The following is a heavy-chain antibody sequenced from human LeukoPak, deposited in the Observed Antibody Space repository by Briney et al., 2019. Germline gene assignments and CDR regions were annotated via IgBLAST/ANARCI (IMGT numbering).Heavy chain of an antibody. CDR3: ARSAGLDSFDY. D-gene: IGHD3/OR15-3a*01. Sequence: PSETLSLTCTVSGGSISSYYWSWIRQPPGKGLEWIGYIYYSGSTNYNPSLKSRVTISVDTSKNQFSLKLSSVTAADTAVYYCARSAGLDSFDYWGQGTLVTVSS. CDR1: GGSISSYY. CDR2: IYYSGST. J-gene: IGHJ4*02. V-gene: IGHV4-59*12.